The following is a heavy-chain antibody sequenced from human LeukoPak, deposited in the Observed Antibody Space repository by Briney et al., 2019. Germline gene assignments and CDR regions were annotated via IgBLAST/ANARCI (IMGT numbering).Heavy chain of an antibody. J-gene: IGHJ4*02. CDR2: INSDGSST. CDR3: ARGVWELLRRGVVDY. Sequence: GGSLRLSCAASGFTFSSYWMHGVRQAPGKELVWVSRINSDGSSTSYADSVKGRFTISRDNAKNTLYLQMNSLRAEDTAVYYCARGVWELLRRGVVDYWGQGTLVTVSS. D-gene: IGHD1-26*01. V-gene: IGHV3-74*01. CDR1: GFTFSSYW.